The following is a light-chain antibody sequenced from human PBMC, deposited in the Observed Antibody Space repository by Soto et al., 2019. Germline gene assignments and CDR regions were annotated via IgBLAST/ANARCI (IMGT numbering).Light chain of an antibody. V-gene: IGLV2-14*01. Sequence: HSVLTQPASVSGSLGQSITISCTGTSSDVGGYNYVSWYQQHPGKAPKLMIYDVSNRPSGVSNRFSGSKSGNTASLTISGLQAEDEADYYCSSYTSSSTLKVFGTGTKVTVL. J-gene: IGLJ1*01. CDR1: SSDVGGYNY. CDR3: SSYTSSSTLKV. CDR2: DVS.